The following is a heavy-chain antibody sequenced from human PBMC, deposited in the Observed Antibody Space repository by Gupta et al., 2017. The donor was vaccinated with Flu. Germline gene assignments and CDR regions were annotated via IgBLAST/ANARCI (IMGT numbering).Heavy chain of an antibody. CDR1: GFRFITYG. J-gene: IGHJ6*02. CDR3: AKDWKWNYNNYGMNV. CDR2: ISDDGSNK. D-gene: IGHD5-24*01. V-gene: IGHV3-30*18. Sequence: QEQVVESGGGLVQPGGYLRPPAADSGFRFITYGIHWVRQDTGKGLEWVAVISDDGSNKYYADSVKGRFIISRDNSNNTLYLQMNSLTTEDTAVYYCAKDWKWNYNNYGMNVWGPGTTVTVSS.